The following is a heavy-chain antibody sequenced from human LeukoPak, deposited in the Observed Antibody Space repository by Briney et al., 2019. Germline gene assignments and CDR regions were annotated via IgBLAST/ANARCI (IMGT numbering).Heavy chain of an antibody. Sequence: GGSLRLSCAASGFTFSSYSMNWVRQAPGKGLEWVSYISTTSDTIYYTDSVKGRFTISRDNAKNSVYLQMNSLRAEDTAVYYCARDPFLHYFDYWGQGTLVTVSS. CDR3: ARDPFLHYFDY. CDR1: GFTFSSYS. CDR2: ISTTSDTI. J-gene: IGHJ4*02. D-gene: IGHD3-3*01. V-gene: IGHV3-48*01.